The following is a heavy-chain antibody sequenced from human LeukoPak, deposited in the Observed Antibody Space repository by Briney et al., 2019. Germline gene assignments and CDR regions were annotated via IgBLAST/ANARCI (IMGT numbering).Heavy chain of an antibody. D-gene: IGHD2-2*01. V-gene: IGHV4-34*01. J-gene: IGHJ6*03. Sequence: PSETLSLTCAVYGGSFSGYYWSWIRQPPGKGLEWIGEINHSGSTNYNPSLKSRVTISVDTSKNQFSLKLSSVTAADTAVYYCAREVKVPAAKLVLYHYYYYYYMDVWGKGTTVTVSS. CDR2: INHSGST. CDR1: GGSFSGYY. CDR3: AREVKVPAAKLVLYHYYYYYYMDV.